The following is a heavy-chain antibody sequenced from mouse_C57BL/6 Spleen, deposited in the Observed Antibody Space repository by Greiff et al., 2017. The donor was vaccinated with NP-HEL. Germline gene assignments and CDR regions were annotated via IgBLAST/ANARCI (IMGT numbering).Heavy chain of an antibody. CDR3: TRGITTVVYFDY. V-gene: IGHV1-15*01. J-gene: IGHJ2*01. D-gene: IGHD1-1*01. CDR2: IDPETGGT. Sequence: QVQLQQSGAELVRPGASVTLSCKASGYTFTDYEMHWVKQTPVHGLEWIGAIDPETGGTAYNQKFKGKAILTADKSSSTAYMELRGLTSEDSAFYYCTRGITTVVYFDYWGQGTTLTVSS. CDR1: GYTFTDYE.